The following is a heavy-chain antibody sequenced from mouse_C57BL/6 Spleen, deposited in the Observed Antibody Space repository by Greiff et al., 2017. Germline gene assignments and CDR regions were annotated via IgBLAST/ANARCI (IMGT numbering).Heavy chain of an antibody. CDR1: GYTFTSYW. J-gene: IGHJ3*01. CDR3: ARAARGASEFAY. V-gene: IGHV1-61*01. CDR2: IYPSDSET. D-gene: IGHD3-1*01. Sequence: VQLQQPGAELVRPGSSVKLSCKASGYTFTSYWMDWVKQRPGQGLEWIGNIYPSDSETHYNQKFKDKATLTVDKSSSTAYMQLSSLTSEDSAVYYCARAARGASEFAYWGQGTLVTVSA.